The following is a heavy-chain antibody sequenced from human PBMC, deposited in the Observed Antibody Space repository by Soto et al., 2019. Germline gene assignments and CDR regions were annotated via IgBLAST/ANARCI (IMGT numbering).Heavy chain of an antibody. CDR2: TYQSGSA. CDR3: GRDHYGMDV. V-gene: IGHV4-30-2*01. Sequence: QLQLQESGSGLVKPSQTLSLTCTVSGGSISSGGYSWTWIRQPPGKGLEWIGYTYQSGSAYYNPSLTSRVTISVVRSKNQFSLNLPSVPAAATAVYYCGRDHYGMDVLGKGTTVTV. J-gene: IGHJ6*04. CDR1: GGSISSGGYS.